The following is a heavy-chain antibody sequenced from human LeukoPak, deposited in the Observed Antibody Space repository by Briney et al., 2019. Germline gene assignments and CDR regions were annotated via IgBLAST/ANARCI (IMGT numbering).Heavy chain of an antibody. Sequence: GGSLRLSCTASGFTFSSYGMHWVRQAPGKGLEWVAVISYDGSNKYYADSVKGRFTISRDNSKNTLYLQMNSLRAEDTAVYYCARGAIRGAFDIWGQGTMVTVSS. CDR1: GFTFSSYG. D-gene: IGHD3-10*01. CDR2: ISYDGSNK. V-gene: IGHV3-30*03. J-gene: IGHJ3*02. CDR3: ARGAIRGAFDI.